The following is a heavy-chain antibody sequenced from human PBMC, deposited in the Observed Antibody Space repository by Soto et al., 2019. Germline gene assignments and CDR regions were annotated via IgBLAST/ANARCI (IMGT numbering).Heavy chain of an antibody. CDR1: GGTFSSYA. V-gene: IGHV1-69*13. CDR2: IIPIFGTA. Sequence: SVKVSCKASGGTFSSYAISWVRQAPGQGLEWMGGIIPIFGTANYAQKFQGRVTITADESTSTAYMELSSLRSEDTAVYYCARSTQNEYYDFWSGYSRYYYGIDVWGQGPKVTVYS. D-gene: IGHD3-3*01. J-gene: IGHJ6*02. CDR3: ARSTQNEYYDFWSGYSRYYYGIDV.